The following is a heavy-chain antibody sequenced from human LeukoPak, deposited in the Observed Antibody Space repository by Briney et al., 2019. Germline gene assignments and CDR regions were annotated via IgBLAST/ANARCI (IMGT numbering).Heavy chain of an antibody. V-gene: IGHV4-31*03. J-gene: IGHJ6*02. D-gene: IGHD3-10*01. Sequence: PSETLSLTCTVSGGSISSGGYYWSWIRQHPGKGLEWIGYIYYSGSTYYNPSLKSRVTISVDTSKNQFSLKLSSVTAADTAVYYCARDHGGGMVRGGSSYYYYGMDVWGQGTTVTVSS. CDR2: IYYSGST. CDR1: GGSISSGGYY. CDR3: ARDHGGGMVRGGSSYYYYGMDV.